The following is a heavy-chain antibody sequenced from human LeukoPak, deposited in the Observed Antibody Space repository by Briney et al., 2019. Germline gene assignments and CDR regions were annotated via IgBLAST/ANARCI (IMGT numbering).Heavy chain of an antibody. CDR3: ARAYCSSTSCYGINDY. Sequence: ASVKVSCKASGYTFTSYGISWVRQAPGQGLEWMGWISAYNGNTNYAQKLQGGVTMTTDTSTSTAYMELRSLRSDDTAVYYCARAYCSSTSCYGINDYWGQGTLVTVSS. J-gene: IGHJ4*02. CDR2: ISAYNGNT. CDR1: GYTFTSYG. D-gene: IGHD2-2*01. V-gene: IGHV1-18*01.